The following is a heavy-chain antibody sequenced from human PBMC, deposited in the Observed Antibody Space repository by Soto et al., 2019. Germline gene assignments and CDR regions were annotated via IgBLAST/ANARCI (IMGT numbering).Heavy chain of an antibody. V-gene: IGHV1-46*03. CDR1: GYSFTSYY. CDR2: INPSGGST. CDR3: AREHRRTYNWFDP. J-gene: IGHJ5*02. Sequence: ASVKVSFKASGYSFTSYYMHWVRQAPGQGLEWMGIINPSGGSTSYAQKFQGRVTMTRDTSTSTVYMELSSLRSEDTAVYYCAREHRRTYNWFDPWGQGTLVTVSS.